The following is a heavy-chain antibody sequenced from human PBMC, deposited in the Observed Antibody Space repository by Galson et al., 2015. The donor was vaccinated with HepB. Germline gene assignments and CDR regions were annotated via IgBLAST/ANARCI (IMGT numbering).Heavy chain of an antibody. V-gene: IGHV1-18*01. D-gene: IGHD6-13*01. CDR1: GGTFSSYT. Sequence: SVKVSCKASGGTFSSYTISWVRQAPGQGLEWMGWISAYNGNTNYAQKLQGRVTMTTDTSASTAYMELRSLRSDDTAVYYCARVLGFFEQQLDSDAFDIWGQGTMVTVSS. J-gene: IGHJ3*02. CDR2: ISAYNGNT. CDR3: ARVLGFFEQQLDSDAFDI.